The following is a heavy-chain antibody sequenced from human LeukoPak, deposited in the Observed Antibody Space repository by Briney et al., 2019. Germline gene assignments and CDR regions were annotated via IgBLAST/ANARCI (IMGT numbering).Heavy chain of an antibody. J-gene: IGHJ4*02. Sequence: GGSLRLSCTASGFTFSNAWINWVRQAPGKGLEWVSSMNSSSTFIYYAHSVKGRFTISRDNAKNSLYLQMDSLRAEDTAVYYCARDGYSGYDSDNDYWGRGTLVTVSS. CDR2: MNSSSTFI. D-gene: IGHD5-12*01. CDR1: GFTFSNAW. CDR3: ARDGYSGYDSDNDY. V-gene: IGHV3-21*01.